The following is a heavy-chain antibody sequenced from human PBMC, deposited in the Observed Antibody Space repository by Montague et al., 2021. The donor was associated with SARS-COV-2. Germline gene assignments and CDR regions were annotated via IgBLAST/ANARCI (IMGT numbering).Heavy chain of an antibody. V-gene: IGHV4-59*01. CDR2: IYYNTGNT. J-gene: IGHJ4*02. CDR1: GGSISDYY. D-gene: IGHD5-12*01. Sequence: ETLSLTCSVSGGSISDYYWNWIRQPPGKGLEWIGYIYYNTGNTXXNPSLQSRVTISLDTSKNQFSLNLRSVTAADTALYFCARGTGYDYYFDCWGLGTLVTVSS. CDR3: ARGTGYDYYFDC.